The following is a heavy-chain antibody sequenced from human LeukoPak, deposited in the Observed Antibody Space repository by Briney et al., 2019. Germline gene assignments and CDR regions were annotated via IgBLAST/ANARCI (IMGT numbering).Heavy chain of an antibody. J-gene: IGHJ4*02. CDR1: GFTFSSYS. CDR3: ARVKGGIAAAGNYFDY. Sequence: GGSLRLSCAASGFTFSSYSMNWVRQAPGKGLEWVSYISSSSSTIYYADSVKGRITISRDNSKNTLHLQMNSLSTEDTAVYYCARVKGGIAAAGNYFDYWGQGTLVTVSS. D-gene: IGHD6-13*01. V-gene: IGHV3-48*01. CDR2: ISSSSSTI.